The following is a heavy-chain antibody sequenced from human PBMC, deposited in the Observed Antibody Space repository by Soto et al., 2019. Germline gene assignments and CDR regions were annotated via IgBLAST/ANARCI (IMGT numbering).Heavy chain of an antibody. Sequence: QLVETGGGLIQPGTSLTLSCAASGFSVSRNYMTWVRQAPGKGLEWVSFVYSGGATFYAVSVKGRFILSRDDSHNTMYLQMNNLRAEDTAVYYCARVPGRLWGRGTLVTVAS. CDR2: VYSGGAT. D-gene: IGHD3-10*01. CDR3: ARVPGRL. J-gene: IGHJ4*02. V-gene: IGHV3-53*02. CDR1: GFSVSRNY.